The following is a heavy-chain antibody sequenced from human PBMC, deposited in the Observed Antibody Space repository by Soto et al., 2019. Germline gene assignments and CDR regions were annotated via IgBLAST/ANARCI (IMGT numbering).Heavy chain of an antibody. CDR1: GGSFSGYY. V-gene: IGHV4-34*01. CDR2: INHSGST. CDR3: ARDAYYDMGV. J-gene: IGHJ6*02. Sequence: SETLSLTCAVYGGSFSGYYWSWIRQPPGKGLEWIGEINHSGSTNYNPSLKGRFTISRDNAKNTLYLQMNSLRAEDTAVYYCARDAYYDMGVWGQGTTVTVSS.